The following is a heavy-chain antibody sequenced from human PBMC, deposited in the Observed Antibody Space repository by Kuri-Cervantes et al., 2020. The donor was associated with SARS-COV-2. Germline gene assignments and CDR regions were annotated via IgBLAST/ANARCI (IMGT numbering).Heavy chain of an antibody. Sequence: GGSLRLSCAASGFTFSSYGMHWVRQAPGKGLEWVAFIRYDGSNKYYADPVKGRFTISRDNSKNTLYLQMNSLRAEDTAVYYCASPPEDESSGSPFDFWGQGTMVTVSS. J-gene: IGHJ4*02. CDR2: IRYDGSNK. D-gene: IGHD3-22*01. CDR1: GFTFSSYG. CDR3: ASPPEDESSGSPFDF. V-gene: IGHV3-30*02.